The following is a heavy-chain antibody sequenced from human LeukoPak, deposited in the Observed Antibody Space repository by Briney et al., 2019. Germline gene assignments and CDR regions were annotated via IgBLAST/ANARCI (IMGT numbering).Heavy chain of an antibody. J-gene: IGHJ6*03. D-gene: IGHD2-15*01. CDR2: IKSDGSTT. Sequence: GGSLRLSCAASGFTFSSYWMHWVRQVPGKGLVWVSRIKSDGSTTTSADSVKGRFTISRDNAKNTLYLQMNSPRVEDTAVYYCARGSRSPYYYYYYMDVWGKGTTVTVSS. V-gene: IGHV3-74*01. CDR1: GFTFSSYW. CDR3: ARGSRSPYYYYYYMDV.